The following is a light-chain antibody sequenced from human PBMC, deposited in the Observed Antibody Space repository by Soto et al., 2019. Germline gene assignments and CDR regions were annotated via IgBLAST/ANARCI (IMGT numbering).Light chain of an antibody. V-gene: IGKV1-39*01. CDR3: QKSYSAPIT. Sequence: DIQMTQSPFSLSASVGDRITITCRASQSISSYLNWYQQKPGKAPELLIYAASSLESGVPSRFSGSGSGTDFTLTISGLQPDDSATYYCQKSYSAPITFGQGTRLEIK. CDR2: AAS. CDR1: QSISSY. J-gene: IGKJ5*01.